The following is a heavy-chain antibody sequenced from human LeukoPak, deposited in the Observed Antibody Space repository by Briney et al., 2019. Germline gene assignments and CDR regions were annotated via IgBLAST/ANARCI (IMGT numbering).Heavy chain of an antibody. CDR3: ARGDSPIFGVVALDY. J-gene: IGHJ4*02. D-gene: IGHD3-3*01. V-gene: IGHV3-23*01. CDR2: ISSGAGTT. CDR1: GFTFTSYA. Sequence: GGSLRLSCAASGFTFTSYAMSWVRQAPGKGLEWVSTISSGAGTTYYADSVKGRFTISRDTSKNTLYLQMNSLRAEDTAVYYCARGDSPIFGVVALDYWGQGTLVTVSS.